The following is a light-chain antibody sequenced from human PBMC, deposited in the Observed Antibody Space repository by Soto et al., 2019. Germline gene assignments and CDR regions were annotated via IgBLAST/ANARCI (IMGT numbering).Light chain of an antibody. CDR1: QSISSY. CDR3: QQSYSTPRN. J-gene: IGKJ3*01. V-gene: IGKV1-39*01. Sequence: DIQMTQSPSSLSASAGDRVTITCRGSQSISSYLNWYQQKPGKAPKLLIYAASSLQSGVPSRFSGSGSGTDFTLTISSLQPEDFATYYCQQSYSTPRNFGPGTKVDIK. CDR2: AAS.